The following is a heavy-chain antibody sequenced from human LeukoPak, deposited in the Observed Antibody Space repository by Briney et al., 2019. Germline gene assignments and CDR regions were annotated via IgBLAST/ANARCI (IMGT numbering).Heavy chain of an antibody. V-gene: IGHV4-39*07. CDR1: GGSISSSSYY. CDR3: ARSPLGTHYYYMDV. CDR2: INHSGST. J-gene: IGHJ6*03. Sequence: SETLSLTCTVSGGSISSSSYYWGWIRQPPGKGLEWIGEINHSGSTNYNPSLKSRVTISVDTSKNQFSLKLTSVTAVDTAVYYCARSPLGTHYYYMDVWGKGTTVTVSS. D-gene: IGHD7-27*01.